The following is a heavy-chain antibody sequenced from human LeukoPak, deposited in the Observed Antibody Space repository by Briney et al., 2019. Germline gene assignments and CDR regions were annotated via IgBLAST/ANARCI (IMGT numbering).Heavy chain of an antibody. V-gene: IGHV4-34*01. CDR3: ARLYTPDI. CDR2: INHSGST. Sequence: SETLSLTCTVSGGSISSYYWSWIRQPPGKGLEWIGEINHSGSTNYNPSLKSRVTISVDTSKNQFSLKLSSVTAADTAVYYCARLYTPDIWGQGTMVTVSS. CDR1: GGSISSYY. J-gene: IGHJ3*02. D-gene: IGHD4-11*01.